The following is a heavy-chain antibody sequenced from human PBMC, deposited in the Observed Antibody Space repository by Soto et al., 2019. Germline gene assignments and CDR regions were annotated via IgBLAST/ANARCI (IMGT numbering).Heavy chain of an antibody. CDR1: GYTFTTYD. J-gene: IGHJ6*01. CDR3: ARDPYHVLMVNAPNLYGMDV. CDR2: ISTYNGNT. Sequence: ASVKVSCKASGYTFTTYDISWVRQAPGQGLEWMGRISTYNGNTNYPQSLQGRLAMTTDTSTTTAYMELRSLRSDDTAVYYCARDPYHVLMVNAPNLYGMDVWGQGTTVTVS. V-gene: IGHV1-18*01. D-gene: IGHD2-8*01.